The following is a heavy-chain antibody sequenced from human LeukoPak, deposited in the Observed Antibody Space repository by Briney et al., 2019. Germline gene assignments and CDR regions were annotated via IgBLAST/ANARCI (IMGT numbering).Heavy chain of an antibody. CDR2: MNPNSGNT. V-gene: IGHV1-8*01. CDR3: ARGPTYCGGDCYTL. CDR1: GYTFINYD. Sequence: ASVKVSCKASGYTFINYDINWVRQATGQGLERMGWMNPNSGNTGYAQKFQGRVTMTRNTSISTAYMELSSVRSDDTAVYYCARGPTYCGGDCYTLWGQGTLVTVSS. J-gene: IGHJ4*02. D-gene: IGHD2-21*02.